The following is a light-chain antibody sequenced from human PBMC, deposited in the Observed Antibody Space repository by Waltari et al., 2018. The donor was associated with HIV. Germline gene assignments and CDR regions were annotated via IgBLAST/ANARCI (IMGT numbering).Light chain of an antibody. Sequence: MAQGLDSRSVPLGERAAITGRASQSVLPTSKDKSQLEWYQQKPGQPPKLLICWAANRHSGVPDRFSGSGSGTDCTLTSSSLQAEEVVVYFCQQYYSAPWTFGQGTKVEIK. J-gene: IGKJ1*01. CDR1: QSVLPTSKDKSQ. CDR2: WAA. CDR3: QQYYSAPWT. V-gene: IGKV4-1*01.